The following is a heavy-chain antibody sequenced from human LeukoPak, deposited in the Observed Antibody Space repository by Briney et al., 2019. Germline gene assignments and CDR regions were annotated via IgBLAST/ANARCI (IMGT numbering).Heavy chain of an antibody. D-gene: IGHD2-8*01. CDR3: AKDRCSNGIGCYYYYMDV. J-gene: IGHJ6*03. CDR2: ISSSGSTI. Sequence: GGSLRLSCAASGFTFSSYEMNWVRQAPGKGLEWASYISSSGSTIYYADSVKGRFSISRDRSKNILYLQMNSLRAEDTAVYYCAKDRCSNGIGCYYYYMDVWGKGTTVTISS. CDR1: GFTFSSYE. V-gene: IGHV3-48*03.